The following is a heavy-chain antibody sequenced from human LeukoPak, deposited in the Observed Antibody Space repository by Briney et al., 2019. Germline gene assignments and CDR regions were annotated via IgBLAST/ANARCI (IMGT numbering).Heavy chain of an antibody. CDR1: GFTFSSYG. Sequence: SGGSLRLSCAASGFTFSSYGMHWVRQAPGKGLEWVAVISYDGSNKYYADSVKGRFTISRDNSKNTLYLQMNSLRAEDTAVYYCGGELAPASGFGPWGQGTLVTVSS. J-gene: IGHJ5*02. CDR2: ISYDGSNK. V-gene: IGHV3-30*03. CDR3: GGELAPASGFGP. D-gene: IGHD1-26*01.